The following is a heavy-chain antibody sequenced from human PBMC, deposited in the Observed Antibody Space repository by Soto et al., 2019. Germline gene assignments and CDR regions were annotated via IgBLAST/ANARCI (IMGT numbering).Heavy chain of an antibody. Sequence: GASVKVSCKASGGTFSSYAISWVRQAPGQGLEWMGGIIPIFGTANYAQKFQGRVTITADESTSTAYMGLSSLRSEHTAVYYCACGGNSEYDYWGQGTLVTVSS. CDR1: GGTFSSYA. CDR3: ACGGNSEYDY. J-gene: IGHJ4*02. D-gene: IGHD2-21*02. V-gene: IGHV1-69*13. CDR2: IIPIFGTA.